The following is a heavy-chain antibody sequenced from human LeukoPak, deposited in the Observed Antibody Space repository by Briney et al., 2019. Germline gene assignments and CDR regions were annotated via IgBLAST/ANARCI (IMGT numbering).Heavy chain of an antibody. Sequence: SETLSLTCTVSGGSISSYYWSWIRQPPGKGLEWIGYIYYSGSTNYNPSLKSRVTISVDTSKNQFSLKLSSVTAADTAVYYCARVRDYYDSSGYYSDIGYSDYWGQGTLVTVSS. D-gene: IGHD3-22*01. V-gene: IGHV4-59*01. CDR1: GGSISSYY. J-gene: IGHJ4*02. CDR3: ARVRDYYDSSGYYSDIGYSDY. CDR2: IYYSGST.